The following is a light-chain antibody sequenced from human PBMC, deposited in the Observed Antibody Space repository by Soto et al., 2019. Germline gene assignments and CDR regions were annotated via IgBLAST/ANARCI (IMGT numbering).Light chain of an antibody. CDR1: QTISAW. CDR2: KTS. J-gene: IGKJ4*01. V-gene: IGKV1-5*03. CDR3: QQYNTYSPVT. Sequence: DIQMTQSPSTLSASLGDRVTITCRASQTISAWVAWYQQKPGKAPKLLIYKTSSLESGVPSRFSGSGSGTEFTLTISSLQPDDFATYYCQQYNTYSPVTFGGGTKVDIK.